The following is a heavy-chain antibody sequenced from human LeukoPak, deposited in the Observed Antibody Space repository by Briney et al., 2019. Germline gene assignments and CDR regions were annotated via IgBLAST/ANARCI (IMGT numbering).Heavy chain of an antibody. CDR1: GGTFISYA. CDR2: INPSGGST. V-gene: IGHV1-46*01. Sequence: ASVKVSCKASGGTFISYAISWVRQAPGQGLEWMGIINPSGGSTSYAQKFQGRVTMTRDTSTSTVYMELSSLRSEDTAVYYCARDYDSSGPLSWFDPWGQGTLVTVSS. CDR3: ARDYDSSGPLSWFDP. D-gene: IGHD3-22*01. J-gene: IGHJ5*02.